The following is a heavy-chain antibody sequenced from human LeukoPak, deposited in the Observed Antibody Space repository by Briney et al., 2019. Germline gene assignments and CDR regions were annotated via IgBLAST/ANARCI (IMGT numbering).Heavy chain of an antibody. CDR2: IYYSGTT. CDR3: ARGRPPAPKDFGVVTTYYFDY. D-gene: IGHD3-3*01. CDR1: GGSIINRSYY. J-gene: IGHJ4*02. V-gene: IGHV4-39*07. Sequence: SETLSLTCTVSGGSIINRSYYWDWIRQPPGKGLEWIGSIYYSGTTYYNPSLKSRVTISVDTSKNQFSLKLSSVTAADTAVYYCARGRPPAPKDFGVVTTYYFDYWGQGTLVTVSS.